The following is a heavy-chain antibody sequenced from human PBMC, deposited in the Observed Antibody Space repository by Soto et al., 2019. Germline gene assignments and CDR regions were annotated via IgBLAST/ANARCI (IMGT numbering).Heavy chain of an antibody. CDR1: GGSISSGGYY. D-gene: IGHD5-18*01. V-gene: IGHV4-31*03. Sequence: QVQLQESGPGLVKPSQTLSLTCTVSGGSISSGGYYWSWIRQHPGKGLEWIGYIYYSGSTYYNPSLKSRVTISVGTSKNQFSLKLSSVTAADTAVYYCARDRGKRGYSYGFYFDYWGQGTLVTVSS. CDR3: ARDRGKRGYSYGFYFDY. CDR2: IYYSGST. J-gene: IGHJ4*02.